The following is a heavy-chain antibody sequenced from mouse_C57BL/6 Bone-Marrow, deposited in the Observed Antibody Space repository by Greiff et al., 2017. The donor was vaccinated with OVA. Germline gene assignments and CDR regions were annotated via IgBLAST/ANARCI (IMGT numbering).Heavy chain of an antibody. J-gene: IGHJ2*01. D-gene: IGHD1-1*01. CDR2: ISSGSSTI. Sequence: EVQLVESGGGLVKPGGSLKLSCAASGFTFSDYGMHWVRQAPEKGLEWVAYISSGSSTIYYADTVKGRFTISRDNAKNTLFLQMTSLRSEDTAMYYCARLGTTVVPFDYWGQGTTLTVSS. CDR1: GFTFSDYG. CDR3: ARLGTTVVPFDY. V-gene: IGHV5-17*01.